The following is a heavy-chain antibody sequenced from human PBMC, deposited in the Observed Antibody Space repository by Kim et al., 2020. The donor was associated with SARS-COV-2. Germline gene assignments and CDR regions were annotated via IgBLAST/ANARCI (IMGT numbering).Heavy chain of an antibody. J-gene: IGHJ4*02. CDR2: INTDGSIT. Sequence: GGSLRLSCVASGFTFSSKWIHWVRHVPGKGPEWVSIINTDGSITRYVDSVKGRFTISRANAENTLYLQMNSLRAEDTGIYYCARDDGRFADYWGLGTVVTVSS. CDR1: GFTFSSKW. CDR3: ARDDGRFADY. D-gene: IGHD3-16*01. V-gene: IGHV3-74*01.